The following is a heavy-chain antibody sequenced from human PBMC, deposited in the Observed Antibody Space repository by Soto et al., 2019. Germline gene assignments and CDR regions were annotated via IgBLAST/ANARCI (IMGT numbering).Heavy chain of an antibody. CDR3: ARFHYGWATYSAFDY. CDR1: VGSISSDDYY. CDR2: IYYSGGT. J-gene: IGHJ4*02. Sequence: PSETLSLTCTVSVGSISSDDYYWSWIRQPPGKGLEWIGYIYYSGGTYYNPSLKSRVTISVDTSKNQFSLKLTSVTAADTAVYFCARFHYGWATYSAFDYWGQGTLVTVSS. V-gene: IGHV4-30-4*01. D-gene: IGHD3-10*01.